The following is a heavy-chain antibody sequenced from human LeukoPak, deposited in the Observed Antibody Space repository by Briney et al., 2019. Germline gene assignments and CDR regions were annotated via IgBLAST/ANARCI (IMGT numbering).Heavy chain of an antibody. CDR2: ISSSGTTM. Sequence: GGSLRLSCAASGFTFNSYSMNWVRQAPGKGLEWVSYISSSGTTMYYADSVKGRFTISRDNAKNSLYLQMNSLRDEDTAVYSCARGVALSDYWGQGTLVTVCS. V-gene: IGHV3-48*02. D-gene: IGHD3-3*01. J-gene: IGHJ4*02. CDR3: ARGVALSDY. CDR1: GFTFNSYS.